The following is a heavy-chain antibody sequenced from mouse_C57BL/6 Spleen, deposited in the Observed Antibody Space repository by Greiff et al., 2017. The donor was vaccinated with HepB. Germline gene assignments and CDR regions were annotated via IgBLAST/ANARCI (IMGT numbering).Heavy chain of an antibody. CDR1: GYTFTDYE. CDR2: IDPETGGT. V-gene: IGHV1-15*01. CDR3: TRPFYYGSSRWYFDV. Sequence: VKLVESGAELVRPGASVTLSCKASGYTFTDYEMHWVKQTPVHGLEWIGAIDPETGGTAYNQKFKGKAILTADKSSSTAYMELRSLTSEDSAVYYCTRPFYYGSSRWYFDVWGTGTTVTVSS. D-gene: IGHD1-1*01. J-gene: IGHJ1*03.